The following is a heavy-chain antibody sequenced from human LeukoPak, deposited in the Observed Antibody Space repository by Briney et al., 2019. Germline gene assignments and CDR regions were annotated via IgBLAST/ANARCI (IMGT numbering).Heavy chain of an antibody. J-gene: IGHJ3*02. V-gene: IGHV1-24*01. D-gene: IGHD1-26*01. CDR2: FDPEDGET. CDR3: ATDKVGPDAFDI. Sequence: ASVKVSCKVSGYTLTELSMHWVRQAPGKGLEWMGGFDPEDGETIYAQKFQGRATMTEDTSTDTAYMELSSLRSEDTAVYYCATDKVGPDAFDIWGQGTMVTVSS. CDR1: GYTLTELS.